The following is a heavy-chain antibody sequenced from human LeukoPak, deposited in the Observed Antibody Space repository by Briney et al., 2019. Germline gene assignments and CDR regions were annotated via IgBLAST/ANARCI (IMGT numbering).Heavy chain of an antibody. J-gene: IGHJ5*02. D-gene: IGHD3-9*01. CDR2: ISYDGANK. CDR1: GFTFSSYG. V-gene: IGHV3-30*19. Sequence: PGGSLRLSCAASGFTFSSYGMHWVRQAPGKGLEWMAVISYDGANKDYADSVKGRFTISRDNSKNTLYLQMNSLRAEDTAVYYCARAHSRTYYDLFNCLDPWGQGTLVTVSS. CDR3: ARAHSRTYYDLFNCLDP.